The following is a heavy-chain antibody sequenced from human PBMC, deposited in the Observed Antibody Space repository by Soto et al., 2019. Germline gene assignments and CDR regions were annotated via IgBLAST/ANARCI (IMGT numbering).Heavy chain of an antibody. D-gene: IGHD3-10*01. CDR3: ARDLLLAYYGSGFDY. CDR1: GYTFTSYG. CDR2: ISAYNGNT. J-gene: IGHJ4*02. V-gene: IGHV1-18*01. Sequence: ASVKVSCKASGYTFTSYGISWVQQAPGQGLEWMGWISAYNGNTNYAQKLQGRVTMTTDTSTSTAYMELRSLRSDDTAVYYCARDLLLAYYGSGFDYWGQGTLVTVSS.